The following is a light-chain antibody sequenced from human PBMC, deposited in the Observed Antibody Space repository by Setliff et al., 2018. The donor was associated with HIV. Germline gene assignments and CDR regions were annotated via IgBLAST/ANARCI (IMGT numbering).Light chain of an antibody. CDR2: DIT. V-gene: IGLV2-11*01. Sequence: QSALTQPRSVSGSPGQSVTFSCTGASSDIGGYNYVSWYQQHPGKAPKLLIYDITKRPSGVPDRFSGSKSGTSASLAITGLQAEDEADYYCQSYDRSLSGCVFGTGTKV. CDR3: QSYDRSLSGCV. J-gene: IGLJ1*01. CDR1: SSDIGGYNY.